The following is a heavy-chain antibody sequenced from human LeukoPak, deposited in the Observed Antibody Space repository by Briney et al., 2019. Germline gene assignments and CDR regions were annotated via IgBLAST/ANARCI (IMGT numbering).Heavy chain of an antibody. CDR2: INHSGST. CDR1: GGSISSSSYY. Sequence: SETLSLTCTVSGGSISSSSYYWSWIRQPPGKGLEWIGEINHSGSTNYNPSLKSRVTISVDTSKNQFSLKLSSVTAADTAVYYCARVGRYYDFWSGSPRLPDYWGQGTLVTVSS. J-gene: IGHJ4*02. CDR3: ARVGRYYDFWSGSPRLPDY. D-gene: IGHD3-3*01. V-gene: IGHV4-39*07.